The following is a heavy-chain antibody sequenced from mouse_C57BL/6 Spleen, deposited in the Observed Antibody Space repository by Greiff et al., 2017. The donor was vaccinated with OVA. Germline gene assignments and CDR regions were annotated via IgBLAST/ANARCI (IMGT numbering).Heavy chain of an antibody. Sequence: QVQLQQSGAELVRPGASVTLSCTASGYTFTDYEMHWVKQTPVHGLEWIGAIDPETGGTAYNQKFKGKAILTADKSSCTAYLELRSLTSEDSAVYYCTRDGSNYFDYWGQGTTLTVSS. D-gene: IGHD1-1*01. CDR1: GYTFTDYE. CDR2: IDPETGGT. J-gene: IGHJ2*01. V-gene: IGHV1-15*01. CDR3: TRDGSNYFDY.